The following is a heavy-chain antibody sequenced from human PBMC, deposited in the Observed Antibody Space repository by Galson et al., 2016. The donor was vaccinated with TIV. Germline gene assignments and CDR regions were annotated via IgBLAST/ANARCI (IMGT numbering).Heavy chain of an antibody. V-gene: IGHV4-38-2*01. Sequence: SETPSLTCVVSGYSITSGKFWGWIRQPPGKGLEWIGSVYDGGSTFYNPSLESRVTISVDTSKNQFSLKLSSVSAADTAVYYCARTTGAGVAARVLFDFWGLGTLVTVSS. J-gene: IGHJ4*02. CDR1: GYSITSGKF. CDR2: VYDGGST. D-gene: IGHD6-6*01. CDR3: ARTTGAGVAARVLFDF.